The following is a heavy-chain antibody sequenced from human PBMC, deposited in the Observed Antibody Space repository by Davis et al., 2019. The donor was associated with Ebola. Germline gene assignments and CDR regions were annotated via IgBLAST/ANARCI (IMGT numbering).Heavy chain of an antibody. CDR3: ARLVGIAAAGRGRGFDY. J-gene: IGHJ4*02. CDR2: IYPGDSDT. Sequence: GESLKISCKGSGYSFTNYWIGWVRQMPGKGLEWMGIIYPGDSDTIYSPSFQGQVTISAEKSISTAYLQWSSLKASDTAMYYCARLVGIAAAGRGRGFDYWGQGTLVTVSS. D-gene: IGHD6-13*01. CDR1: GYSFTNYW. V-gene: IGHV5-51*01.